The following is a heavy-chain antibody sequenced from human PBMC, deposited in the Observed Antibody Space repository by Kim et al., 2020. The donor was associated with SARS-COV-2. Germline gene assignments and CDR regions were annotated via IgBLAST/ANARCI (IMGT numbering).Heavy chain of an antibody. D-gene: IGHD1-26*01. J-gene: IGHJ4*02. V-gene: IGHV3-23*01. CDR3: AKGGNRWELLLNS. Sequence: YADSVKGRFTISRDKSKNTLYLQMNSLRAEDTAVYYCAKGGNRWELLLNSWGQGTLVTVSS.